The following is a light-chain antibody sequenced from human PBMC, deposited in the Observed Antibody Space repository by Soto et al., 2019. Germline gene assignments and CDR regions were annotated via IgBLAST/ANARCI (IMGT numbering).Light chain of an antibody. J-gene: IGKJ1*01. V-gene: IGKV3-20*01. CDR2: EAS. CDR3: QQYDYSPRT. CDR1: QTVGSNY. Sequence: EIVLTQSLGTLSLSPGERATLSCRASQTVGSNYLAWFQQKPGQAPRLLIYEASSRATGIPDRFSGSGSGTDFALTINRLEPEDFAVFYCQQYDYSPRTFGQGTRVEIK.